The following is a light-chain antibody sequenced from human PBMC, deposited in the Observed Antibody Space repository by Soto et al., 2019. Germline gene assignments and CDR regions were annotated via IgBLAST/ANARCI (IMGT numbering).Light chain of an antibody. CDR1: QSISSY. CDR3: QQYDNLLLT. CDR2: DAS. J-gene: IGKJ4*01. V-gene: IGKV1-33*01. Sequence: DIQMTQSPSSLSASVGDRVTITCRASQSISSYLNWYQQKPWKAPKLLIYDASNLETGVPSRFSGSGSGTDFTFTISSLQPEDIATYYCQQYDNLLLTFGGGTKVDIK.